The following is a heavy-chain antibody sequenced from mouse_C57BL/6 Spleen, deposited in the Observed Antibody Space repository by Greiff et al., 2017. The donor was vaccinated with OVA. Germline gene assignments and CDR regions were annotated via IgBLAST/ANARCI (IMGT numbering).Heavy chain of an antibody. CDR2: INYDGSSN. J-gene: IGHJ4*01. CDR1: GFTFSDYY. Sequence: EVQGVESEGGLVQPGSSMKLSCKASGFTFSDYYMAWVSQVPEMGLEWVANINYDGSSNYYMDSLKSRFIISRDNATNILDLQSSSLKSEDTATYYCATDLGYCSSYEGYYAMDYWGQGTSVTVSS. CDR3: ATDLGYCSSYEGYYAMDY. V-gene: IGHV5-16*01. D-gene: IGHD1-1*01.